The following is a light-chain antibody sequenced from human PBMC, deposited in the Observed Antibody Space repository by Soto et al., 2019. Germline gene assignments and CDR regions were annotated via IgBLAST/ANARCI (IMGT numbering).Light chain of an antibody. V-gene: IGKV1-27*01. CDR1: QGISNY. J-gene: IGKJ1*01. CDR3: QKYNSAPRT. CDR2: AAS. Sequence: DIPMTQSPSSLSASVGDRVTITCRASQGISNYLAWYQQKPGKVPKLLIYAASTLQSGVPSRFSGSGSVTDFTLTISSLQPEDVATYYCQKYNSAPRTFGQGTKVEIK.